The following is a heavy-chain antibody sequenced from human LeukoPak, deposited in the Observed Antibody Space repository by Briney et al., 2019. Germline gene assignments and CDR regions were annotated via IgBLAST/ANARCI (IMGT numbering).Heavy chain of an antibody. J-gene: IGHJ3*02. Sequence: SVKVSCKASGGTFSRYAISWVRQAPGQGLEWMGGIIPIFGTANYAQKLQGRVTITTDESTSTAYMELSSLRSEDTAVYYCATSRVPAAPRAGHTAFDIWGQGTIVTVSS. D-gene: IGHD2-2*01. V-gene: IGHV1-69*05. CDR1: GGTFSRYA. CDR2: IIPIFGTA. CDR3: ATSRVPAAPRAGHTAFDI.